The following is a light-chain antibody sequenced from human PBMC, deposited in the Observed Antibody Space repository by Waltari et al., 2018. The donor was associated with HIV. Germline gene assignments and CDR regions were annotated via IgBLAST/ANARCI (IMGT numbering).Light chain of an antibody. CDR2: GAS. V-gene: IGKV1-39*01. Sequence: DIQMTQSPSSLSASVGNRVKITCRVSQNITTNLNWYQQKPGKAPKVLIYGASNLKRGVPSRFSGSGSGTGFTLSISSLQPEDSATYYCQQGGGMPYTFGQGTMVEIK. J-gene: IGKJ2*01. CDR3: QQGGGMPYT. CDR1: QNITTN.